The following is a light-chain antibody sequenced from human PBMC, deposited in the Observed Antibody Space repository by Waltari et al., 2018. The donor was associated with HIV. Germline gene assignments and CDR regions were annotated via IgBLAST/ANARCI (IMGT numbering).Light chain of an antibody. CDR1: QSLLHSNGYNY. V-gene: IGKV2-28*01. J-gene: IGKJ4*01. CDR2: LAS. Sequence: DIVMTQPPSFLPVSPGEPASISCRSSQSLLHSNGYNYLNWYMQKPGQSPQLLIYLASHRASGVPDRFSGSGSGTDFTLHIKRVEADDVGLYYCMQALEIPLTFGGGTKVEIK. CDR3: MQALEIPLT.